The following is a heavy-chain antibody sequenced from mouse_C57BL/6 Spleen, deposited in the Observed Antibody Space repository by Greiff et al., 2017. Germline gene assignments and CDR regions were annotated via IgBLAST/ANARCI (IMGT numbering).Heavy chain of an antibody. J-gene: IGHJ4*01. CDR2: IDPSDSYT. CDR1: GYTFTSYW. Sequence: QVQLQQPGAELVMPGASVKLSCKASGYTFTSYWMHWVKQRPGQGLEWIGEIDPSDSYTNYNQKFKGKSTLTVDKSSSTAYMRLSSLTSEDSAVYYCARLRRGAMDFWGQGTSVTVSS. D-gene: IGHD1-1*01. V-gene: IGHV1-69*01. CDR3: ARLRRGAMDF.